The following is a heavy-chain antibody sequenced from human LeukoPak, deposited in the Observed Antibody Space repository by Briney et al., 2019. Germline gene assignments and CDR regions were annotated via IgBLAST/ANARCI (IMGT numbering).Heavy chain of an antibody. CDR3: ARSYPIVGATDYYYYMDV. CDR1: GYTFTGYY. Sequence: GASVKVSCKASGYTFTGYYMRWVRQAPGQGLEWMGWINPNSGGTNYAQKFQGRVTMTRDTSISTAYMELSRLRSDDTAVYYCARSYPIVGATDYYYYMDVWGKGTTVTVSS. J-gene: IGHJ6*03. CDR2: INPNSGGT. D-gene: IGHD1-26*01. V-gene: IGHV1-2*02.